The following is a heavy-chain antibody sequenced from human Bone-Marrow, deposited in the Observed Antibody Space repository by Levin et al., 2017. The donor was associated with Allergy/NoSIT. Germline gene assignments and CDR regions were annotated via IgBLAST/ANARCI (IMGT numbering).Heavy chain of an antibody. V-gene: IGHV4-34*01. CDR2: INHSGST. CDR3: ARGRGVLLWFRAFFFDY. D-gene: IGHD3-10*01. CDR1: GGSFRGYY. Sequence: SQTLSLTCAVYGGSFRGYYWSWIRQPPGKGLEWIGEINHSGSTNYNPSLKSRVTISVDTSKNQFSLKLSSVTAADTAVYYCARGRGVLLWFRAFFFDYWGQGTLVTVSS. J-gene: IGHJ4*02.